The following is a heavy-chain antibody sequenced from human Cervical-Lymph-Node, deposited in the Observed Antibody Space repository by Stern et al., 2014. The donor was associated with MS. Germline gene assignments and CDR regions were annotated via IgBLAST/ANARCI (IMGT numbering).Heavy chain of an antibody. J-gene: IGHJ4*02. Sequence: EVQLEESGAEVKKPGESLKISCKGSGYSFTATWIAWVRQMSGKGLEWMGIIYPGDSDTGYSRSFQGQVTISADKSISTAYLQWSSLKASDTAMYYCARDYGDYAFDYWGQGTLVTVSS. CDR3: ARDYGDYAFDY. D-gene: IGHD4-17*01. V-gene: IGHV5-51*01. CDR2: IYPGDSDT. CDR1: GYSFTATW.